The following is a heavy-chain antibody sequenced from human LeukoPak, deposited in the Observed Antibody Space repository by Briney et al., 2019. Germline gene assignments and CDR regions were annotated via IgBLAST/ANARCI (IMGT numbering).Heavy chain of an antibody. Sequence: GESLKISCKASGYKFTTFWIGWVRQPPGKGLEWVGIIYPGDSDTRYSPSFQGQVTISADKSISTAYLQWNSLKASDTAMYYCARGGISGIYSFYYYMDVWGKGTTVTVSS. CDR3: ARGGISGIYSFYYYMDV. CDR1: GYKFTTFW. CDR2: IYPGDSDT. J-gene: IGHJ6*03. D-gene: IGHD5-18*01. V-gene: IGHV5-51*01.